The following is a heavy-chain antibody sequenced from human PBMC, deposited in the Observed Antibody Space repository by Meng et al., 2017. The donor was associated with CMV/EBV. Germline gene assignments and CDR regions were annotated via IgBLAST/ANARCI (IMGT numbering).Heavy chain of an antibody. CDR2: IYYRASP. Sequence: SETLSLTCAVYGASLSDSYWSWIRQTPNKGLEWIGDIYYRASPNYNPSLKSRFAMSFDMPKNQFSLTLTSVTVADTALYYCARGDFDIITDYAALRYNYWGQGGLVTVSS. V-gene: IGHV4-34*01. J-gene: IGHJ4*02. D-gene: IGHD3-16*01. CDR3: ARGDFDIITDYAALRYNY. CDR1: GASLSDSY.